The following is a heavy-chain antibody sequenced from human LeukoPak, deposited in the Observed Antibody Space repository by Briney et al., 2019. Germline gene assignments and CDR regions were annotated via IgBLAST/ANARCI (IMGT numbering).Heavy chain of an antibody. CDR3: ARDNSVGDNAWWFDP. V-gene: IGHV1-46*01. CDR2: IDPTGGST. D-gene: IGHD1-26*01. CDR1: GYTFTSYY. Sequence: ASVKVSCKASGYTFTSYYMHWVRQAPGQGLEWMGLIDPTGGSTGYAQKFQGRVTTTRDMSTSTDYMELSSLRSEDTAIYYCARDNSVGDNAWWFDPWGQGTLVTVSS. J-gene: IGHJ5*02.